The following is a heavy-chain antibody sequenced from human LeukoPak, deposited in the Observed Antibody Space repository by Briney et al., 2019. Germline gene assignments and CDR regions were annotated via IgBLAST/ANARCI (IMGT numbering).Heavy chain of an antibody. V-gene: IGHV3-7*04. CDR2: IKQDGREK. D-gene: IGHD6-25*01. CDR1: GFTFSTYW. CDR3: ARDRIAAVGHWRWFDP. Sequence: PGGSLRLSCAASGFTFSTYWMTWVRQAPGKGLEWVANIKQDGREKYYVDSVKGRFTISRDNAKNSLYLQMNSLRVEDTAVYYCARDRIAAVGHWRWFDPWGQGTLVTVSS. J-gene: IGHJ5*02.